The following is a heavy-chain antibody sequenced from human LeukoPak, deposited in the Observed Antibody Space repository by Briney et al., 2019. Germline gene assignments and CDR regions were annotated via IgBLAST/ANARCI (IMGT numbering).Heavy chain of an antibody. CDR1: GFSVSSFV. Sequence: GGSLRLSCAVSGFSVSSFVMSWVRQAPGKGLDWISAISLNGETTWYADSVKGRFIISRDNSKNTLYLQLTSLRAEDTAVYYCAQGFSSGWYPYWGQGSLVAVSS. CDR2: ISLNGETT. D-gene: IGHD6-19*01. J-gene: IGHJ4*02. V-gene: IGHV3-23*01. CDR3: AQGFSSGWYPY.